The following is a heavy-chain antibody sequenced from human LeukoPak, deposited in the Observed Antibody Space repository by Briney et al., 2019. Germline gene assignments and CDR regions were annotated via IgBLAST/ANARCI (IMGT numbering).Heavy chain of an antibody. CDR3: ARDQEGFDY. J-gene: IGHJ4*02. CDR1: GYTFTSYD. Sequence: GASVKVSCKASGYTFTSYDINWVRQATGQGLEWMGWMNPNSGNTGYAQKFQGGVTVTRDTSTSTVHMELSGLRSEDTAVYYCARDQEGFDYWGQGTLVTVSS. CDR2: MNPNSGNT. V-gene: IGHV1-8*01.